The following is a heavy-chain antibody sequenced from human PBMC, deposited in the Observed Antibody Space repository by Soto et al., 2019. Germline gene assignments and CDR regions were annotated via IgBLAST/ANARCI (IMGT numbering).Heavy chain of an antibody. CDR3: ARDPYSSSSGFDY. V-gene: IGHV3-33*01. D-gene: IGHD6-6*01. Sequence: VGSLRLSCAASGFTFSSYGMHWVRQAPGKGLEWVAVIWYDGSNKYYAYSVKGRFTISRDNSKNTLYLQMNSLRAEDTAVYYCARDPYSSSSGFDYWGQGTLVTVSS. J-gene: IGHJ4*02. CDR1: GFTFSSYG. CDR2: IWYDGSNK.